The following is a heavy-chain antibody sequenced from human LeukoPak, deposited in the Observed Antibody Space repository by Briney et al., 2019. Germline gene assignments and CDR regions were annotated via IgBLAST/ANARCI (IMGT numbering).Heavy chain of an antibody. V-gene: IGHV4-34*01. D-gene: IGHD3-3*01. CDR2: INDSGSA. J-gene: IGHJ6*03. CDR3: AREGGRYDFWSGPSYYYYMDV. CDR1: GGSFRGYY. Sequence: PSETLSLTCAVYGGSFRGYYWSWIRQPPGKGLEWSGEINDSGSANYNPSLKRRPTISVNTTKNQFSLKRSSVTAAATAVYYCAREGGRYDFWSGPSYYYYMDVWGKGTTVTVSS.